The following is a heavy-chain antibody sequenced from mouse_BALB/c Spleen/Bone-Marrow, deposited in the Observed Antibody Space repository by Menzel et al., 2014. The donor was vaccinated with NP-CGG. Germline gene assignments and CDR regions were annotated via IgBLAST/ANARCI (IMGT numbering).Heavy chain of an antibody. J-gene: IGHJ3*01. V-gene: IGHV2-9-2*01. CDR3: VRGKNLYGTPLAY. CDR1: GFSLTSYD. Sequence: QVQLKESGPGLVAPSQSLSITCTVSGFSLTSYDMNWVRQPPGKGLEWLGVIWTGGGTDYNSAFMSRLSISKDNSKSQVFLKMNSLQTDDTAIYYCVRGKNLYGTPLAYWGQGTLVTVSA. CDR2: IWTGGGT. D-gene: IGHD1-1*01.